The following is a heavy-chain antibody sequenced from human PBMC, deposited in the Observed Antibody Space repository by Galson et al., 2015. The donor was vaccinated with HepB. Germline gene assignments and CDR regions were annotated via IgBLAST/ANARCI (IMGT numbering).Heavy chain of an antibody. Sequence: SLRLSCAASGFTVSSNYMSWVRQAPGKGLEWVSVIYSGGSTYYADSVKGRFTISRHNSKNTLYLQMNSLRAEDTAVYYCARGGLYSYGPQAFDYWGQGTLVTVSS. V-gene: IGHV3-53*04. CDR3: ARGGLYSYGPQAFDY. J-gene: IGHJ4*02. CDR2: IYSGGST. CDR1: GFTVSSNY. D-gene: IGHD5-18*01.